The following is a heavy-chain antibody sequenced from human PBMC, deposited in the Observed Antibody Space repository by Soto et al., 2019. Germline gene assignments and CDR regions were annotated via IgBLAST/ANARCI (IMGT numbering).Heavy chain of an antibody. CDR3: ARGYGSYFDY. D-gene: IGHD3-10*01. CDR2: MNPNNGAT. CDR1: GYTFTSYD. V-gene: IGHV1-8*01. J-gene: IGHJ4*02. Sequence: QVQLVQSGAEVKKPGASVKVSCKPSGYTFTSYDINWVRQATGQGPEWMGWMNPNNGATGYAQKFQGRVTTTRDTSMTAAYMELSSLRSEDTAVYYCARGYGSYFDYWCQGSLVTVSS.